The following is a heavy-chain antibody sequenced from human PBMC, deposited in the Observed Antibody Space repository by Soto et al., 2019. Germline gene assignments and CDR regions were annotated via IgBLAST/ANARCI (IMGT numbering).Heavy chain of an antibody. CDR1: GFTFSSYW. CDR3: ARAWLPGVIITGYYGMDV. CDR2: INSDGSST. V-gene: IGHV3-74*01. J-gene: IGHJ6*02. D-gene: IGHD3-10*01. Sequence: GGSLRLSCAASGFTFSSYWMHWVRQAPGKGLVWVSRINSDGSSTSYADSVKGRFTISRDNAKNTLYLQMNSLRAEDTAVYYCARAWLPGVIITGYYGMDVWGQGTTVTVSS.